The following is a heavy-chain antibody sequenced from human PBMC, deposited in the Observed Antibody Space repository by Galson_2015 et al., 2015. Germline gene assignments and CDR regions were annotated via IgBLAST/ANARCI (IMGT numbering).Heavy chain of an antibody. J-gene: IGHJ3*02. V-gene: IGHV3-33*01. CDR3: ARKGDIDVFDM. Sequence: SLRLSCAASTFTFSSFGMYWVRQAPGKGLEWVAVIRYDGSKTSYADSVKGRFTISRDNSKNTLYLQMNSLRVEDTAVYYCARKGDIDVFDMWGQGTMVTVSS. D-gene: IGHD3-16*01. CDR2: IRYDGSKT. CDR1: TFTFSSFG.